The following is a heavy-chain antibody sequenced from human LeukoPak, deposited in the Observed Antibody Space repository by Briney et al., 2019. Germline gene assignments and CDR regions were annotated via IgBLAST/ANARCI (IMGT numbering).Heavy chain of an antibody. CDR3: ARDLATSANWELDY. J-gene: IGHJ4*02. Sequence: ASVKASCKASGYTFTGYIIHWVRQAPGQGLEWMGRINSNSGVTTYALSFQGRVTMTRDTSINTAYMELSSLRSDDTAVYYCARDLATSANWELDYWGQGTLMTVSS. V-gene: IGHV1-2*02. CDR2: INSNSGVT. CDR1: GYTFTGYI. D-gene: IGHD6-25*01.